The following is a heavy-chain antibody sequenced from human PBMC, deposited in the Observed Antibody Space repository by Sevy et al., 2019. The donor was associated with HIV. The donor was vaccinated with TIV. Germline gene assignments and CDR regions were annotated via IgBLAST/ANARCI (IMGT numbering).Heavy chain of an antibody. J-gene: IGHJ6*02. Sequence: GGSLRLSCAASGFTLSDYYMSWIRQAPGKGLEWVSYISGSGSDIYYADSVKGRFSVSRDNAKHSLYLQMNSLRAEDSAVYYCARDHAKDGDLGDYYYFAMVVWGQGTTVTLSS. CDR2: ISGSGSDI. V-gene: IGHV3-11*01. CDR1: GFTLSDYY. D-gene: IGHD4-17*01. CDR3: ARDHAKDGDLGDYYYFAMVV.